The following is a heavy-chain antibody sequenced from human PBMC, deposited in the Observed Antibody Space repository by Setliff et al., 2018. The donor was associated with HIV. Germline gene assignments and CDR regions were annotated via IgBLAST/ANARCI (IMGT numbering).Heavy chain of an antibody. J-gene: IGHJ4*02. CDR3: ARDLNNPYDYGDY. CDR2: INTDTGNP. CDR1: GYTFTTYG. V-gene: IGHV7-4-1*02. Sequence: GASVKVSCKASGYTFTTYGMNWVRQAPGQGLEWMGWINTDTGNPTYAQGFTGRFVFSLDTSVSTAYLQISSLKAEDTAVYYCARDLNNPYDYGDYWGQGTVVTVSS. D-gene: IGHD2-2*01.